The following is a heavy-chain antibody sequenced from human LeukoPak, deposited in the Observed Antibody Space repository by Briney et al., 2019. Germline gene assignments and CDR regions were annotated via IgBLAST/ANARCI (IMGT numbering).Heavy chain of an antibody. V-gene: IGHV3-30-3*01. CDR1: GFTFSSYA. CDR2: ISYDGSNK. D-gene: IGHD6-19*01. CDR3: ARGNPSSGWYWYYDGMDV. Sequence: GGSLRLSCAAPGFTFSSYAMHWVRQAPGKGLEWVAVISYDGSNKYYADSVKGRLTISRDNSKNTLYLQMNSLRAEDTAVYYCARGNPSSGWYWYYDGMDVWGQGTTVTVSS. J-gene: IGHJ6*02.